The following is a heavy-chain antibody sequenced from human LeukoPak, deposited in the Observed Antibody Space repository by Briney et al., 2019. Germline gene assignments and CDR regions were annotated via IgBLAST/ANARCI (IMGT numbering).Heavy chain of an antibody. V-gene: IGHV3-23*01. CDR2: ISGGGGST. Sequence: PGGSLRLSCAASGFTFSSYAMSWVRQAPGKGLEWVSAISGGGGSTYYADSVKGRFTISRDNSKNTLYLQMNSLRAEDTAVYYCAKDEGYSSSSDLGYYYYGMDVWGQGTTVTVSS. D-gene: IGHD6-6*01. J-gene: IGHJ6*02. CDR1: GFTFSSYA. CDR3: AKDEGYSSSSDLGYYYYGMDV.